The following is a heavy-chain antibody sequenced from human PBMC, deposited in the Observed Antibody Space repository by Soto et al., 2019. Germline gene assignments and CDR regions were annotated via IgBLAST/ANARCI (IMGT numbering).Heavy chain of an antibody. CDR1: GGSINGYY. J-gene: IGHJ5*02. D-gene: IGHD1-26*01. Sequence: QVQLQESGPGLVKPSETLSLTCTVSGGSINGYYWGWIRQPPGKGLECIGYTYYSGSTNYNPSLKSRVTISVDTSKNQFALKLTSVTAADTAVYYCARRTGATSPAWFDPWGQGTLVTVSS. CDR2: TYYSGST. V-gene: IGHV4-59*08. CDR3: ARRTGATSPAWFDP.